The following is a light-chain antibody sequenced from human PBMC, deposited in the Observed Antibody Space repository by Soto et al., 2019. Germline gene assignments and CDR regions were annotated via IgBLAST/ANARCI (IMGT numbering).Light chain of an antibody. CDR3: SSYTSSSTGV. V-gene: IGLV2-14*01. CDR1: SSDVGAYNY. J-gene: IGLJ1*01. Sequence: QSVLTQPPSVSGSPGQSVTISCTGTSSDVGAYNYVSWYQQHPGKAPKLMIYDVSNRPSGVSNRFSGSKSGNTASLTISGLQAEDEADYYCSSYTSSSTGVFGTGTKVTVL. CDR2: DVS.